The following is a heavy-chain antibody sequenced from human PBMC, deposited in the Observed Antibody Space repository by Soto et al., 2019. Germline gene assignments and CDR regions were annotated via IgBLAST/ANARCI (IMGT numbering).Heavy chain of an antibody. CDR1: GYTFSSYW. Sequence: EVQLVESGGGLVQPGGSLRLSCAASGYTFSSYWMHWVRQAPGKGLVWVSHINSDGSSTNYADSVKGRFTVSRDNAKKTLYLQMNILRVDDTAVYYCARELGSGYWGQGTLITVS. V-gene: IGHV3-74*01. CDR2: INSDGSST. J-gene: IGHJ4*02. CDR3: ARELGSGY. D-gene: IGHD3-10*01.